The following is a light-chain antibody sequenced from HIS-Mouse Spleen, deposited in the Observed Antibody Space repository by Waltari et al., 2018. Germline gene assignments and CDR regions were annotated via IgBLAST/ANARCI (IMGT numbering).Light chain of an antibody. Sequence: QSALTQPASVSRSPGQSITISCTGTSSDVGSYTLVSWYQQHPGKAPKLMIYEGSKRPSGVSNRFSGSKSGNTASLTISGLQAEDEADYYCCSYAGSSTVVFGGGTKLTVL. CDR2: EGS. V-gene: IGLV2-23*01. CDR3: CSYAGSSTVV. CDR1: SSDVGSYTL. J-gene: IGLJ2*01.